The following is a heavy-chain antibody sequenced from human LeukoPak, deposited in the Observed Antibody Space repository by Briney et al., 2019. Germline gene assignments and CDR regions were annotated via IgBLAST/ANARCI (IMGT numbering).Heavy chain of an antibody. J-gene: IGHJ4*02. D-gene: IGHD5-18*01. Sequence: GGSLRLSCAASGFTFSSYAMSWVRQAPGKGLEWVSAISGSGGSTYYADSVKGRFTISKDNSKNTLYLQMNSLRAEDTAVYYCAKVLDRRGYSYGLSDYWGQGTLVTVSS. CDR2: ISGSGGST. CDR3: AKVLDRRGYSYGLSDY. CDR1: GFTFSSYA. V-gene: IGHV3-23*01.